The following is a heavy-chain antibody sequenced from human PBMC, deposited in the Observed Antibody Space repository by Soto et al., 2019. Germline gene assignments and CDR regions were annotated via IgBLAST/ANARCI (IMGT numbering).Heavy chain of an antibody. Sequence: EVQLLESGGGLVQPGGSLRLSCAASGFTFSSYAMSWVRQAPGKGLEWVSAISGSGGSTYYADSVKGRFTISRDNSKNTLYLQMNSLRAEDTAVYYCANSKTGGYSGPGWLSPFDYWGQGTLVTVSS. J-gene: IGHJ4*02. CDR1: GFTFSSYA. CDR3: ANSKTGGYSGPGWLSPFDY. V-gene: IGHV3-23*01. D-gene: IGHD5-12*01. CDR2: ISGSGGST.